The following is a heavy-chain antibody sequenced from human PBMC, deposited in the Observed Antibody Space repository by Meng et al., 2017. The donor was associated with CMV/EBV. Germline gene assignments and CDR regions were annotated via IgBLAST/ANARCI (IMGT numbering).Heavy chain of an antibody. CDR1: GFTFSSHW. V-gene: IGHV3-7*01. CDR2: IKQDGSEK. J-gene: IGHJ4*02. D-gene: IGHD1-26*01. CDR3: AREIVGATTN. Sequence: GGSLRLSCAASGFTFSSHWMSWVRQAPGKGLEWVANIKQDGSEKYYVDSVKGRFTISRDNAKNALYLQMNSLRAEDTAVYYCAREIVGATTNWGQGTLVTVSS.